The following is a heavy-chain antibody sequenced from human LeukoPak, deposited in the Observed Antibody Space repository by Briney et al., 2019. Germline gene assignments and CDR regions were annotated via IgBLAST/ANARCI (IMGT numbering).Heavy chain of an antibody. D-gene: IGHD3-16*01. J-gene: IGHJ6*02. Sequence: GGSLRLSCAVSGLAFNNYAMSWVRQAPGKGLEWVSAISKSGDHTYYAASAKGRFTIYRDNSKNTQYLQMNSLRAEDTAVYYCATSWGPDTSAFRWGRDGMDVWGQGTTVIVS. CDR2: ISKSGDHT. V-gene: IGHV3-23*01. CDR3: ATSWGPDTSAFRWGRDGMDV. CDR1: GLAFNNYA.